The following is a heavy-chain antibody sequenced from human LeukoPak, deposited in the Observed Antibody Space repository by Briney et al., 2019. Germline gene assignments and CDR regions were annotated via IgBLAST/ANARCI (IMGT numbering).Heavy chain of an antibody. CDR1: GFTFSSYG. D-gene: IGHD2-15*01. J-gene: IGHJ4*02. V-gene: IGHV3-30*18. CDR2: ISYDGSNK. Sequence: GRSLRLSCAASGFTFSSYGMHWVRQAPGKGLEWVAVISYDGSNKYYADSVKGRFTISRDNSKNTLYLQMNSLRAEDTAVYYCAKDGRGSCYGGAFYYFDYWGQGTLVTVSS. CDR3: AKDGRGSCYGGAFYYFDY.